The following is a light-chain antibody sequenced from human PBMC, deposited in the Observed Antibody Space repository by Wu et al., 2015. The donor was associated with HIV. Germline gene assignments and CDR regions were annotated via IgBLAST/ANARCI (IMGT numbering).Light chain of an antibody. Sequence: DIQMTQSPSSLSASVGGRVTMTCRASQSVSDFVNWYQKKPGKAPKVLIYGASTLASGVPSRFAGGESGAEFTLTISSLQPEDFATYYCQQGYIVPWTFGPGTRVEMK. CDR3: QQGYIVPWT. V-gene: IGKV1-39*01. CDR1: QSVSDF. J-gene: IGKJ1*01. CDR2: GAS.